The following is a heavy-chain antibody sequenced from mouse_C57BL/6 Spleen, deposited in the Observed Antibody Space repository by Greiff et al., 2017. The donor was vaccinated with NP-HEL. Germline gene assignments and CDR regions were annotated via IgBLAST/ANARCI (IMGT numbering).Heavy chain of an antibody. CDR3: QSLSITTVVAPDWYFDV. CDR2: IYPRDGST. Sequence: QVQLQQSGPELVKPGASVKLSCKASGYTFTSYDINWVKQRPGQGLEWIGWIYPRDGSTKYNEKFKGKATLTVDTSSSTAYMELHSLTSEDSAVYFCQSLSITTVVAPDWYFDVWGTGTTVTVSS. CDR1: GYTFTSYD. V-gene: IGHV1-85*01. D-gene: IGHD1-1*01. J-gene: IGHJ1*03.